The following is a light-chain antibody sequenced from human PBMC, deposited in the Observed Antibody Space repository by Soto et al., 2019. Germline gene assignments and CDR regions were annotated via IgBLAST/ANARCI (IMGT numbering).Light chain of an antibody. CDR2: NTN. CDR3: LLYYGGARV. Sequence: QTVVTQEPSLTVSPGGTVTLTCASSTGAVTSGFYPNWFQQKPGQAPRPLIYNTNNKHSWTPARFSGFLLGGKAALTLSGVQPEDEAEYYCLLYYGGARVFGGGTKLTVL. J-gene: IGLJ2*01. V-gene: IGLV7-43*01. CDR1: TGAVTSGFY.